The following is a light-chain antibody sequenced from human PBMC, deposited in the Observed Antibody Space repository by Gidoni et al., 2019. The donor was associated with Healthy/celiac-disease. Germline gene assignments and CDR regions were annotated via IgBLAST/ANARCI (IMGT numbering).Light chain of an antibody. CDR3: QQYYSTLPYT. Sequence: DIVMTQSPDSLAVSLGERATINCKSSKSVLYSSNTKNYLAWYQQKPGQPPKLLIYWASTRESGVPDRFSGSGSGTDFTLTISSLQAEDVAVYYCQQYYSTLPYTFGQGTKLEIK. CDR1: KSVLYSSNTKNY. J-gene: IGKJ2*01. V-gene: IGKV4-1*01. CDR2: WAS.